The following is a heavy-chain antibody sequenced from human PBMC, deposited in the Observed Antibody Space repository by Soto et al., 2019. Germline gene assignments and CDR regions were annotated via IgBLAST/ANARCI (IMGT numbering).Heavy chain of an antibody. Sequence: SETLSLTCPVSGYPISSGYYWGWIRQSPGKGLEWIGSLYHSGSTYYNPSLKSRVTISVDSSKNQFSLKLSSVTAADTAAYYCAXNSYYDFWSGYQRAFDFWGQGTLVTVSS. D-gene: IGHD3-3*01. CDR3: AXNSYYDFWSGYQRAFDF. V-gene: IGHV4-38-2*01. J-gene: IGHJ4*02. CDR1: GYPISSGYY. CDR2: LYHSGST.